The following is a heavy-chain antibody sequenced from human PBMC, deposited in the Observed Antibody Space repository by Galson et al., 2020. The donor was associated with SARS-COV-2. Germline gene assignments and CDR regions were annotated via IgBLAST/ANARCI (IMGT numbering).Heavy chain of an antibody. J-gene: IGHJ5*02. CDR3: AKDIIKRDAMAGTSGSGFDP. Sequence: TGGSLRLSCAASGFTFDDYAMHWVRQAPGKGLEWVSGINWNSGRVAYADSVKGRFTIFRDNAKNSLYLQMNSLRAEDTAFYYCAKDIIKRDAMAGTSGSGFDPWGQGTLVTVSS. CDR1: GFTFDDYA. V-gene: IGHV3-9*01. D-gene: IGHD6-19*01. CDR2: INWNSGRV.